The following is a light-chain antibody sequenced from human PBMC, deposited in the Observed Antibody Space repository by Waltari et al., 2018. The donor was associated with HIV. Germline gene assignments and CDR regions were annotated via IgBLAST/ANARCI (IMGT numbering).Light chain of an antibody. CDR2: QDI. Sequence: SYDLTQPPSVSVSPGQPANITCSGDKLGDKYACWYQRKPGQSPVLVIYQDIKRPSGIPERFSGSNSGNTASLTISGTQAMDEADYYCQAWDSSTCVFGGGTKLTVL. CDR3: QAWDSSTCV. V-gene: IGLV3-1*01. CDR1: KLGDKY. J-gene: IGLJ2*01.